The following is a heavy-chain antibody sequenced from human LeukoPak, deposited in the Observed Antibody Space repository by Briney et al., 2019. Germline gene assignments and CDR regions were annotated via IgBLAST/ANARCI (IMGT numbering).Heavy chain of an antibody. Sequence: SETLSLTCAVYGGSFTGYYWSWIRQPPGKGLEWSGEGDHTGGTKYNPSLKSRVTISADSSKNQFSLKWYSVTAADTAVYYCASTYSSSWYPYYFDYWGQGTLVTVSS. D-gene: IGHD6-13*01. V-gene: IGHV4-34*01. CDR2: GDHTGGT. CDR3: ASTYSSSWYPYYFDY. J-gene: IGHJ4*02. CDR1: GGSFTGYY.